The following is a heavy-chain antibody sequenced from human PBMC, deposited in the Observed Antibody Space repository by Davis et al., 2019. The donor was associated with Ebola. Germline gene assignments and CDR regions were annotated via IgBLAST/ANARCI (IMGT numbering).Heavy chain of an antibody. CDR1: GFTFSSYS. V-gene: IGHV3-21*01. Sequence: GGSLRLSCAASGFTFSSYSMNWVRQAPGKGLEWVSSISSSSYIYYADSVKGRFTISRDNAKNSLYLQMNSLRAEDTAVYYCARDGGYSGYDFEDYWGQGTLVTVSS. J-gene: IGHJ4*02. D-gene: IGHD5-12*01. CDR3: ARDGGYSGYDFEDY. CDR2: ISSSSYI.